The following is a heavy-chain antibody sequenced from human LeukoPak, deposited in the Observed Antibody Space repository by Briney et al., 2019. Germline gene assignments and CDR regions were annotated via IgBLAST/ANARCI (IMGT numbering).Heavy chain of an antibody. CDR2: ISSSSTYI. D-gene: IGHD6-6*01. V-gene: IGHV3-21*01. CDR3: ARGPSPGAFDI. CDR1: GFTFSSYS. J-gene: IGHJ3*02. Sequence: GGSLRLSCAASGFTFSSYSMNWVRQAPGKGLEWVSCISSSSTYIYYADSVKGRFSISRDNAKNSLYLQMNSLRAEDTAVYYCARGPSPGAFDIWGQGTMVTVSS.